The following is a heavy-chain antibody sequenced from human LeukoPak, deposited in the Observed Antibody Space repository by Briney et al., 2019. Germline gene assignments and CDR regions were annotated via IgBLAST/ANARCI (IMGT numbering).Heavy chain of an antibody. CDR1: GGSISSYY. J-gene: IGHJ5*02. CDR3: ARDERFGANNWFDP. D-gene: IGHD3-10*01. CDR2: IYYSGST. V-gene: IGHV4-59*12. Sequence: SETLSLTCTVSGGSISSYYWSWIRQPPGKGLEWIGYIYYSGSTNYNPSLKSRVTISVDTSENQFSLKLSSVTAADTAVYYCARDERFGANNWFDPWGQGTLVTVSS.